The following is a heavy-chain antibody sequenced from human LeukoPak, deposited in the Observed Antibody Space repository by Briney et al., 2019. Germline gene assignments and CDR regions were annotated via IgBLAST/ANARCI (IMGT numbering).Heavy chain of an antibody. CDR1: GFTFSSYA. Sequence: PGGSLRLSCAASGFTFSSYAMSWVRQAPGKGLEWVSAISGNGGSTYNADSVRGRFTISRDNSKNTLYVQMNSLRAEDTAVYYCAKSSSGWYNFDYWGQGTLVTVPS. D-gene: IGHD6-19*01. V-gene: IGHV3-23*01. J-gene: IGHJ4*02. CDR2: ISGNGGST. CDR3: AKSSSGWYNFDY.